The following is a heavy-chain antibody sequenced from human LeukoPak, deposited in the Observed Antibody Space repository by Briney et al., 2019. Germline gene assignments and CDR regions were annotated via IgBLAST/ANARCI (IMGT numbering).Heavy chain of an antibody. D-gene: IGHD3-22*01. Sequence: GGSLRLSCAASGFTSSSYSMNWGRQAPGKGLEWVSSISSSSSYIYYADSVKGRFTISRDNAKNSLYLQMNSLRAEDTAVYYCARTQYYDSSGYSNWGQGTLVTVSS. CDR1: GFTSSSYS. CDR2: ISSSSSYI. CDR3: ARTQYYDSSGYSN. J-gene: IGHJ4*02. V-gene: IGHV3-21*01.